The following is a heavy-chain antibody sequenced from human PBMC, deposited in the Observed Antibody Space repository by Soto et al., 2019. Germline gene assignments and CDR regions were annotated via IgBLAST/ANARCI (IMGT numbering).Heavy chain of an antibody. D-gene: IGHD3-10*01. J-gene: IGHJ4*02. CDR2: IKQDGSEE. CDR1: GFAFSDYW. CDR3: AHGSTMVRGVPSSFDY. Sequence: GGSLRLSCAASGFAFSDYWMSWVRQAPGKGLEWVANIKQDGSEEYYVDSVKGRFTISRDNAKKSLYLQMNSLRAEDTAVYYCAHGSTMVRGVPSSFDYWAQGTPVTVSS. V-gene: IGHV3-7*01.